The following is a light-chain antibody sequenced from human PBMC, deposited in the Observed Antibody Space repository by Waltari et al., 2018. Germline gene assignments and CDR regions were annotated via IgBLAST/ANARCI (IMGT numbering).Light chain of an antibody. V-gene: IGLV2-23*02. CDR3: CSYAGSYNYV. J-gene: IGLJ1*01. CDR1: SSDFGSYNL. CDR2: EVS. Sequence: SALTHPASVSGSPGPSITISCTGTSSDFGSYNLVSWYHHHPGKAPKLMIYEVSKRTSGVCKRFSGPKYGNPSSLTSSGLQAEDEADYDCCSYAGSYNYVFGTGTKVTVL.